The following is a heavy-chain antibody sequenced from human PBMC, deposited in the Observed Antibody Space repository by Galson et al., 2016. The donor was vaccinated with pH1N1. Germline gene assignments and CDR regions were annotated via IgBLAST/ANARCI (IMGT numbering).Heavy chain of an antibody. V-gene: IGHV3-30*03. D-gene: IGHD3-3*01. CDR2: ISSDGKKK. Sequence: SLRLSCAASGFTFSRYGLHWVRQAPGKGLEWVGGISSDGKKKYYSDSVTGRFTVSRDHSNNTLYLHMSSLRADDTAIYFCARDHEGGFLVWLFGYWGQGTLVTVSS. CDR3: ARDHEGGFLVWLFGY. J-gene: IGHJ4*02. CDR1: GFTFSRYG.